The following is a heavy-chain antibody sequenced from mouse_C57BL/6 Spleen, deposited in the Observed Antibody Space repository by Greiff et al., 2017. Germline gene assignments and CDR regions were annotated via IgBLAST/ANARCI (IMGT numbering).Heavy chain of an antibody. CDR2: LSYDGSN. D-gene: IGHD1-1*01. Sequence: EVQLQQSGPGLVKPSQSLSLTCSVTGYSITSGYYWNWIRQFPGNKLEWMGYLSYDGSNNYNPSLKNRISITRDTSKNQFFLKLNSVTTEDTATYYCARVFTTVVARGYYFDYWGQGTTLTVSS. CDR3: ARVFTTVVARGYYFDY. V-gene: IGHV3-6*01. CDR1: GYSITSGYY. J-gene: IGHJ2*01.